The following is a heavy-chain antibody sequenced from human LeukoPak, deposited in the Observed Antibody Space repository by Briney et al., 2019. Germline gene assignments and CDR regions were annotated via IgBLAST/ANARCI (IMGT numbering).Heavy chain of an antibody. CDR1: GFSVSNYY. CDR2: ISTGGGT. Sequence: GGSLRLSCVASGFSVSNYYMSWVRQAPGKGLEWVSVISTGGGTSYTDSAKGRFTFSRDNSKNTLFLQMNSLRAEDTGVYYCARGGITDYGDYSSFDYWGQGTLLTVSS. J-gene: IGHJ4*02. D-gene: IGHD4-17*01. CDR3: ARGGITDYGDYSSFDY. V-gene: IGHV3-66*01.